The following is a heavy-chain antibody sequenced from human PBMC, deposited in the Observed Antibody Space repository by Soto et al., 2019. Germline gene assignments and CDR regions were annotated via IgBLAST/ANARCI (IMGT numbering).Heavy chain of an antibody. J-gene: IGHJ4*02. CDR1: GFTFSSYA. V-gene: IGHV3-30-3*01. CDR2: ISYDGSNK. CDR3: ARGMVRGQYYFDY. D-gene: IGHD3-10*01. Sequence: QVQLVESGGGVVQPGRSLRLSCAASGFTFSSYAMHWVRQAPGKGLEWVAVISYDGSNKYYADSVKGRFTISRDNSKNTLYLQMNSLRAEDTAVYDCARGMVRGQYYFDYWGQGTLVTVSS.